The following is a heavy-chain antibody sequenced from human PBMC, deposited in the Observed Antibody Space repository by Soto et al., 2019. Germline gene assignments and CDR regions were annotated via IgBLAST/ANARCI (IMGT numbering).Heavy chain of an antibody. V-gene: IGHV1-18*01. J-gene: IGHJ3*02. CDR3: ARDRIGYCSGGSCYSRAFDI. CDR1: GYTFTSYG. D-gene: IGHD2-15*01. Sequence: QVQLVQSGAEVKKPGASVKVSCKASGYTFTSYGISWVRQAPGQGLEWMGWISAYNGNTNYAQKVQGRVTMTTDTSTSTAYMELRSLRSDDTAVYYCARDRIGYCSGGSCYSRAFDIWGQGTMVTVSS. CDR2: ISAYNGNT.